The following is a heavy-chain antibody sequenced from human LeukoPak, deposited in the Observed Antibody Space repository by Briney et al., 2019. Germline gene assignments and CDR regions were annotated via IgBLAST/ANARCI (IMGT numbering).Heavy chain of an antibody. CDR3: ARHDTAMATDYGMDV. CDR2: ISGSGGTT. D-gene: IGHD5-18*01. V-gene: IGHV3-23*01. CDR1: GFTFNNYA. J-gene: IGHJ6*02. Sequence: PGGSLRLSCAASGFTFNNYAMNWVRQAPGKGLEWVSVISGSGGTTYYADSVKGRFTISRDNAKNSLYLQMNSLRAEDTAVYYCARHDTAMATDYGMDVWGQGTTVTVSS.